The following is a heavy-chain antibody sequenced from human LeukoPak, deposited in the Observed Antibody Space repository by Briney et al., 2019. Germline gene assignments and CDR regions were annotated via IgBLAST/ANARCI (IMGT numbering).Heavy chain of an antibody. CDR2: ISYSGSA. D-gene: IGHD4-23*01. Sequence: SETLSLTCTVSGVSVTSYYWSWIRQPPGKGLEWIGYISYSGSANYNPSLKSRVTISVDTSKNQFSLKLSSVTAADTAVYYCARHPDYGGNFDSWGQGTLVTVSS. J-gene: IGHJ4*02. CDR1: GVSVTSYY. V-gene: IGHV4-59*08. CDR3: ARHPDYGGNFDS.